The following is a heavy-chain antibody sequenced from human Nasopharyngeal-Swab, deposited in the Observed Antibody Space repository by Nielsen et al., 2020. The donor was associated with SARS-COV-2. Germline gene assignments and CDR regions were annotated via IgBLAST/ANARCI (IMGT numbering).Heavy chain of an antibody. D-gene: IGHD2-2*01. CDR3: ARLTSLSGALDY. Sequence: SETLSLTCTVSGASITTYYWNWIRQPPGKGLEWIGYIYYGGSTGYNPSLKSRVTTSLDTSKKQFSLKLASVTAADTAVYYCARLTSLSGALDYWGQGTLVTVSS. CDR2: IYYGGST. J-gene: IGHJ4*02. V-gene: IGHV4-59*08. CDR1: GASITTYY.